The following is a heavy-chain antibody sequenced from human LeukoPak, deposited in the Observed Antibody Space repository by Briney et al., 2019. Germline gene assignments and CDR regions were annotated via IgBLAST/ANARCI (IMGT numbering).Heavy chain of an antibody. D-gene: IGHD2-2*01. Sequence: GGSLRLSCAASGFTFSSYWMSWVRQAPGKGLEWVANINQDGGEKYYADSVKGRFTISRDNAKNSLYLQMNSLRAEDTAVYHCATGRSCTTCYLPDYWGQGTLVTVSS. CDR2: INQDGGEK. J-gene: IGHJ4*02. CDR1: GFTFSSYW. V-gene: IGHV3-7*01. CDR3: ATGRSCTTCYLPDY.